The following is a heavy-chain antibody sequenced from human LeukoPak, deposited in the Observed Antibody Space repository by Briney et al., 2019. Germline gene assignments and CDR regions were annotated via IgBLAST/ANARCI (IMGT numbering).Heavy chain of an antibody. V-gene: IGHV1-2*02. J-gene: IGHJ4*02. Sequence: ASVKVSCKASGYTFTGYYMHWVRQATGQGLEWMGWINPNSGGTNYAQKFQGRVTMTRDTSISTAYMELSRLRSDDPAVYYCARGINYDFWSGYFEVGHFDYWGQGTLVIVSS. CDR1: GYTFTGYY. D-gene: IGHD3-3*01. CDR3: ARGINYDFWSGYFEVGHFDY. CDR2: INPNSGGT.